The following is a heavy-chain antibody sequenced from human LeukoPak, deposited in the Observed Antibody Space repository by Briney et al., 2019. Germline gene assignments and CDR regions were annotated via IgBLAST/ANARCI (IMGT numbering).Heavy chain of an antibody. V-gene: IGHV4-39*07. CDR3: ARAAGTTYPYYYYYMDV. J-gene: IGHJ6*03. CDR2: IYYSGST. Sequence: SEALSLTCTVSGGSISSSSYYWGWIRQPPGKGLEWIGSIYYSGSTYYNPSLKSRVTISVDTSKNQFSLKLSSVTAADTAVYYCARAAGTTYPYYYYYMDVWGKGTTVTVSS. CDR1: GGSISSSSYY. D-gene: IGHD1-1*01.